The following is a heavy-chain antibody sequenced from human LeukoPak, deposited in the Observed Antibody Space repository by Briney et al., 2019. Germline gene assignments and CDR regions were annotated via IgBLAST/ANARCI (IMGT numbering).Heavy chain of an antibody. CDR2: ISAYNGNT. D-gene: IGHD2-15*01. V-gene: IGHV1-18*01. J-gene: IGHJ4*02. Sequence: ASVKVSCKASGYTFTSYGISWVRQAPGQGLEWMGWISAYNGNTNYARKLQGRVTMTTDTSTSTAYMELRSLRSDDTAVYYCAKFGGTSYSNYFDYWGQGTLVTVSS. CDR1: GYTFTSYG. CDR3: AKFGGTSYSNYFDY.